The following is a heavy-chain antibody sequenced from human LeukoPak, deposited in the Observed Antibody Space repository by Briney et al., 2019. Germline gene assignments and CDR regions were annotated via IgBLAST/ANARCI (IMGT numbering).Heavy chain of an antibody. D-gene: IGHD2-2*01. CDR2: INHSGST. V-gene: IGHV4-34*01. Sequence: SETLSLTCAVYGGSFSGYYWIWIRQPPGKGLEWIGEINHSGSTNYNPSLKSQVTISVDPTKNQFSLKPSSVTAADTALYYLATRAPRYCRKNSFYWGRASWFDPWGQGTLVTVSS. CDR1: GGSFSGYY. J-gene: IGHJ5*02. CDR3: ATRAPRYCRKNSFYWGRASWFDP.